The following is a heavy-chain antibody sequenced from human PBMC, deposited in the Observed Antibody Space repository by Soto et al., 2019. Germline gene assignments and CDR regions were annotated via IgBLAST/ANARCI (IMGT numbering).Heavy chain of an antibody. CDR3: ARRPQDCSGGRCYLYFHH. CDR2: IYYSGST. Sequence: SETLSLTCTVSGGSISSGDYYWSWIRQPPGKGLEWIGYIYYSGSTYYNPSLKSRVTISVDTSKNQFSLKLSSVTAADTALFYCARRPQDCSGGRCYLYFHHWGQGALVTVSS. CDR1: GGSISSGDYY. D-gene: IGHD2-15*01. V-gene: IGHV4-30-4*01. J-gene: IGHJ1*01.